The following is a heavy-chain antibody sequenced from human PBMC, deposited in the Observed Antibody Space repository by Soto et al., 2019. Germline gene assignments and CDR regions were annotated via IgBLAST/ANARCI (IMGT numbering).Heavy chain of an antibody. CDR1: GGTFSSYA. CDR3: AREPPVLWFGEFNWFDP. V-gene: IGHV1-69*13. CDR2: IIPIFGTA. Sequence: SVKVSCKASGGTFSSYAISWVRQAPGQGLEWMGGIIPIFGTANYAQKFQGRVTITADESTSTAYMELSSLRSEDTAVYYCAREPPVLWFGEFNWFDPWGQGTLVTVSS. J-gene: IGHJ5*02. D-gene: IGHD3-10*01.